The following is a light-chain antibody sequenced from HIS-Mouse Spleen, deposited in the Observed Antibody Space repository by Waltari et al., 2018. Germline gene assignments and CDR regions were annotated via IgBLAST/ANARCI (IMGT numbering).Light chain of an antibody. CDR2: RNS. Sequence: QSVLTQPPSASGTPGQRVTISCSGSSSNIGSNYVYWYQQLPGTAPTLLIYRNSKRPPGVPDRFSGSKSGTSASLAISGLRSEDEADYYCAAWDDSLSGPVFDGGTKLTVL. J-gene: IGLJ3*02. CDR1: SSNIGSNY. CDR3: AAWDDSLSGPV. V-gene: IGLV1-47*01.